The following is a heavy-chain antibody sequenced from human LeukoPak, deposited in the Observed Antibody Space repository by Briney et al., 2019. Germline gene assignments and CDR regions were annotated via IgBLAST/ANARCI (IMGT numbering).Heavy chain of an antibody. V-gene: IGHV3-21*01. D-gene: IGHD3-22*01. CDR1: GFTFSSYK. Sequence: GGSLRLSCTASGFTFSSYKMNWVRQAPGKGLEWVSSISSGSSYIFYTDSVKGRFTVSRDNAKSSLFLQMNSLRAEDTAMYYCASDTIGHDIFGFWGQGTMVTVST. CDR2: ISSGSSYI. J-gene: IGHJ3*01. CDR3: ASDTIGHDIFGF.